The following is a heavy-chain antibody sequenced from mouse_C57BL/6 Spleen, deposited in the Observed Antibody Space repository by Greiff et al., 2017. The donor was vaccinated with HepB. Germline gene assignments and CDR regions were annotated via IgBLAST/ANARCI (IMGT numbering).Heavy chain of an antibody. CDR3: ARPSYYGSSYWYFDV. CDR2: INPSNGGT. V-gene: IGHV1-53*01. D-gene: IGHD1-1*01. CDR1: GYTFTSYW. J-gene: IGHJ1*03. Sequence: QVQLQQPGAELVKPGASVKMSCKASGYTFTSYWMHWVKQRPGQGLEWIGNINPSNGGTNYNEKFKSKATLTVDKSSSTAYMQLSSLTSEDSAVYYCARPSYYGSSYWYFDVWGTGTTVTVSS.